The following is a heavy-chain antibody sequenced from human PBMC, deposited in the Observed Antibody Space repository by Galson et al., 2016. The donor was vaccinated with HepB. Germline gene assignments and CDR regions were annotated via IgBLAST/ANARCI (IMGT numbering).Heavy chain of an antibody. Sequence: SLRLSCAGSGFKFSDYFLSWIRQAPGKGLEWISCISSGSSYTNYADSVKGRFTISRDNAKNSLYMQMNSLRDEDTAVYFCARDLPVPYDYLWGSYRRYWYFDRWGWGTLVTVSS. CDR3: ARDLPVPYDYLWGSYRRYWYFDR. CDR1: GFKFSDYF. J-gene: IGHJ2*01. D-gene: IGHD3-16*02. CDR2: ISSGSSYT. V-gene: IGHV3-11*05.